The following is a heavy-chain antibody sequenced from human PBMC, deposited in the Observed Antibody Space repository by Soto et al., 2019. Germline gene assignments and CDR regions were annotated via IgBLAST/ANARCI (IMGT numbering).Heavy chain of an antibody. CDR2: ISASGGST. CDR1: GITLSSYA. J-gene: IGHJ4*02. Sequence: GGSLRLSCAASGITLSSYAMSWVRQAPGKGPEWVSGISASGGSTSYADSVKGRFTISRDNSKNTLYLQMNSLRADDTAVYHCAKGQNSGTYRFYFDYWGQGALVTVSS. D-gene: IGHD1-26*01. CDR3: AKGQNSGTYRFYFDY. V-gene: IGHV3-23*01.